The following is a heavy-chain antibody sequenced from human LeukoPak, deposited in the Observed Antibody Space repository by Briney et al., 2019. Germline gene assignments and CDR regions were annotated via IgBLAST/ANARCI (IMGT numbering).Heavy chain of an antibody. D-gene: IGHD5-18*01. Sequence: SETLSLTCTVSGGSINFYYWSWIRQPAGKGLEWIGRIYSTGSTNYSPSLKSRVTMSVDKSKNQFSLNLSSVTAADTAVYYCARALLGLRGYSYPGWGQGTLVTVSS. CDR1: GGSINFYY. J-gene: IGHJ4*02. CDR2: IYSTGST. V-gene: IGHV4-4*07. CDR3: ARALLGLRGYSYPG.